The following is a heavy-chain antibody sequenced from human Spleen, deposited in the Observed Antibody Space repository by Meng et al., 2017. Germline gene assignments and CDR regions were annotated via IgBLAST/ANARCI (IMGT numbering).Heavy chain of an antibody. D-gene: IGHD3-10*01. CDR3: ARGGSTPMVLKY. V-gene: IGHV4-34*01. Sequence: QVQLQQWGAGVLKPSETLSLNCAVYGGSLTGYYWSWIRQPPGTGLEWIGEVSHGGGTNYNPSLKSRVTVSADTSKNQFFLNLRSVTAADTAVYYCARGGSTPMVLKYWGQGNLVTVSS. CDR1: GGSLTGYY. J-gene: IGHJ4*02. CDR2: VSHGGGT.